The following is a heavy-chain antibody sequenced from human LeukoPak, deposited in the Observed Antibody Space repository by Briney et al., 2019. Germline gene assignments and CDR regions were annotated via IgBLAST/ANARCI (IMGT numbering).Heavy chain of an antibody. D-gene: IGHD2-15*01. V-gene: IGHV3-20*04. J-gene: IGHJ4*02. Sequence: GGSLRLPCAASGFTFDDYAMGRVRQAPGRGLEWFSGINSKGGSIGYADSVKGRFTISRDNAKNSLYLQMNSLRAEDTALYYCARVDSDCSGGACYTGLFDYWGQGTLVTVSS. CDR3: ARVDSDCSGGACYTGLFDY. CDR1: GFTFDDYA. CDR2: INSKGGSI.